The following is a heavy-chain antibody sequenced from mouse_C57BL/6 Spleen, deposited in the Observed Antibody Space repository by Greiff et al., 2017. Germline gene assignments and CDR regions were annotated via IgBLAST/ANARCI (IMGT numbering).Heavy chain of an antibody. CDR2: IYPGDGDT. V-gene: IGHV1-82*01. Sequence: QVQLQQSGPELVKPGASVKISCKASGYAFSSSWMNWVKQRPGKGLEWIGRIYPGDGDTNYNGKFKGKATLTADKSSSTAYMQLSSLTSEDSAVYFCARGGGYFADWGQGTLVTVSA. CDR1: GYAFSSSW. CDR3: ARGGGYFAD. J-gene: IGHJ3*01. D-gene: IGHD2-2*01.